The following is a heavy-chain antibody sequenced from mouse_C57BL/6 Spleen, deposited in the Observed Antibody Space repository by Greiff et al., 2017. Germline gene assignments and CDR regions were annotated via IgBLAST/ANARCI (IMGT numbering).Heavy chain of an antibody. V-gene: IGHV1-53*01. CDR2: INPSNGGT. Sequence: QVQLQQSGTELVKPGASVKLSCKASGYTFTSYWMHWVKQRPGQGLEWIGNINPSNGGTNYNEKFKSKATLTVDKSSSTAYMQLSSLTSEDSAVYYCARKLGPREAWFAYWGQGTLVTVSA. J-gene: IGHJ3*01. CDR3: ARKLGPREAWFAY. D-gene: IGHD4-1*01. CDR1: GYTFTSYW.